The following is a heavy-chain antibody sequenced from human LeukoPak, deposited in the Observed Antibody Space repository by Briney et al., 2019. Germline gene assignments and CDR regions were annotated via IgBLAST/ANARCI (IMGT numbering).Heavy chain of an antibody. V-gene: IGHV3-53*04. CDR1: GFTVSSNY. Sequence: PVGSLRLSCAASGFTVSSNYMSWGRQAPGKGLGWVSVIYSGGSTYYADSVKGRFTISTHNSKNTLYLQMNSLRAEDTAVYYCARVRWFGESYYLDYWGQGTLVTVSS. J-gene: IGHJ4*02. D-gene: IGHD3-10*01. CDR3: ARVRWFGESYYLDY. CDR2: IYSGGST.